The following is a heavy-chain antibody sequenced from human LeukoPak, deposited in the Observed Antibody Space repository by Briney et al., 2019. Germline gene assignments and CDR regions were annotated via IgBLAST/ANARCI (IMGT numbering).Heavy chain of an antibody. D-gene: IGHD3-3*01. CDR3: ATDFRSGTNIIDY. V-gene: IGHV4-59*08. J-gene: IGHJ4*02. CDR2: IYYSGRT. CDR1: GGSISSYF. Sequence: ASETLSLTCTVSGGSISSYFWSWIRQPPGKGLEWIGYIYYSGRTNCHPSLKSRVTISVDTSKNQFSLKLSSVTAADTAVYYCATDFRSGTNIIDYWGQGTLVTVSS.